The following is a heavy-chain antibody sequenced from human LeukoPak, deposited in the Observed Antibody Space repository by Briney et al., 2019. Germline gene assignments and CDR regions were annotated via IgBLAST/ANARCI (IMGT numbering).Heavy chain of an antibody. CDR3: ARSFHRAGKRARDY. Sequence: SETLSLTCAVYGGSFSGYYWSWIRQPPGKGLEWIGEINHSGSTNYNPSLKSRVTISVDTSKNQFSLKLSSVTAAGTAVYYCARSFHRAGKRARDYWGQGTLVTVSS. CDR1: GGSFSGYY. J-gene: IGHJ4*02. D-gene: IGHD3-10*01. V-gene: IGHV4-34*01. CDR2: INHSGST.